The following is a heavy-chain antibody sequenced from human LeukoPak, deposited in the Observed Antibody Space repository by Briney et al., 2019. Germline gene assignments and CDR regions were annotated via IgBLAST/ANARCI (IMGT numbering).Heavy chain of an antibody. D-gene: IGHD3-10*01. CDR2: IYYSGST. CDR1: GDSISSSRYY. Sequence: SETLSLTCTVSGDSISSSRYYWGWIRQPPGKGLEWIGYIYYSGSTYYNPSLKSRVTISVDTSKNQFSLKLSSVTAADTAVYYCARDGSGSMFNYWGQGTLVTVSS. J-gene: IGHJ4*02. V-gene: IGHV4-39*07. CDR3: ARDGSGSMFNY.